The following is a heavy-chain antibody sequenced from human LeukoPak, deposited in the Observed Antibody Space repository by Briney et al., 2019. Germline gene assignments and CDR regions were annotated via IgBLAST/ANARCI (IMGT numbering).Heavy chain of an antibody. CDR3: ASGGYSGSYYTPPDY. Sequence: PSETLSLTCTVSGGSISGGSYYWSWIRQPAGKGLEWIGRIYTSGSTDYSPSLKNRVTISVDTSKNQFSLKVTSVTAADTAVYYCASGGYSGSYYTPPDYWGQGTLVTVSS. D-gene: IGHD1-26*01. CDR2: IYTSGST. J-gene: IGHJ4*02. CDR1: GGSISGGSYY. V-gene: IGHV4-61*02.